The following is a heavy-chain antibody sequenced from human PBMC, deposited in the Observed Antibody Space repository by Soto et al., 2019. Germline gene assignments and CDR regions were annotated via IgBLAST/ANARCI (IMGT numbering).Heavy chain of an antibody. CDR2: INHSGST. J-gene: IGHJ6*02. D-gene: IGHD6-13*01. V-gene: IGHV4-34*01. CDR3: ARGKSAAAYYSGYYGMDV. CDR1: GGSFSGYY. Sequence: SETLSLTCAVYGGSFSGYYWSWIRQPPGKGLEWIGEINHSGSTNYNPSLKSRVTISVDTSKNQFSLKLSSVTAADTAVYYCARGKSAAAYYSGYYGMDVRGQGTTVTVS.